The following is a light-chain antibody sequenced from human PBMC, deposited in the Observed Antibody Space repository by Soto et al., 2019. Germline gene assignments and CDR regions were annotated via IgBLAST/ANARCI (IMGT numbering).Light chain of an antibody. CDR3: QQCSTSPLT. CDR1: QSVTNNY. J-gene: IGKJ4*01. V-gene: IGKV3-20*01. Sequence: EIVLTQSPGTLSLSPGERATLSCRASQSVTNNYLAWYQQKPGQAPRLLIHDASSRATGIPDRFSGSGSGTDFTLTIIRLEPEDFAVYYCQQCSTSPLTFGGGTKVEIK. CDR2: DAS.